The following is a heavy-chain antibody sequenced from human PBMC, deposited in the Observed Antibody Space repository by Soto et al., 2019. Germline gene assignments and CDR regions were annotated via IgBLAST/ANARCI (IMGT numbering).Heavy chain of an antibody. CDR2: IDPSDSYT. J-gene: IGHJ5*02. CDR1: GYSFTGSW. Sequence: VDSLKVSWKASGYSFTGSWITWVRQMPGKGLEWMGKIDPSDSYTDYSPSFQGHVTCSAGKSISPAYMQWSSLKFYDNSVSYCARHHRPRLCLPVNGVNCFEPWQQGTRVIFSS. CDR3: ARHHRPRLCLPVNGVNCFEP. V-gene: IGHV5-10-1*01. D-gene: IGHD2-2*01.